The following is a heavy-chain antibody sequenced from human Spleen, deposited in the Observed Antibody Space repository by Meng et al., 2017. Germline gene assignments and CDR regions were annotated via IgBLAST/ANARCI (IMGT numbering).Heavy chain of an antibody. CDR1: GYTFTVFF. J-gene: IGHJ4*02. CDR2: INCDTSGT. CDR3: AREKSPGHFDY. V-gene: IGHV1-46*01. Sequence: QVQLVQSVPEVMKPGASLMMSCRTSGYTFTVFFLHWVRQAPGQGLEWLGTINCDTSGTAYARRFQSRITLTRDTSTTTVYMDLGSLRSDDTAFYYCAREKSPGHFDYFGQGILVTVSS.